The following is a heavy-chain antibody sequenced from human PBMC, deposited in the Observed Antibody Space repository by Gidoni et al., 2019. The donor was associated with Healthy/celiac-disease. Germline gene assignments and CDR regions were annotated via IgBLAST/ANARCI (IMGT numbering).Heavy chain of an antibody. CDR3: ARLEVGAFDY. CDR2: ISSGSNYI. V-gene: IGHV3-21*01. Sequence: EVQLVESGGGVVKPGGCLRLSRAASGFTFTSHSINWVRQAPGKGLEWVSSISSGSNYIYYADSVKGRFTISRDNAKNSLYLQMNSLRAEDTAVYYCARLEVGAFDYWGQGTLVTVSS. CDR1: GFTFTSHS. J-gene: IGHJ4*02. D-gene: IGHD1-26*01.